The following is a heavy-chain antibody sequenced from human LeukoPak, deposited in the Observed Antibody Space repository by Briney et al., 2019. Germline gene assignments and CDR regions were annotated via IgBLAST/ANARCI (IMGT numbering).Heavy chain of an antibody. CDR1: GFSVSSIY. Sequence: PGGSLRLSCAASGFSVSSIYMDWDRQAPGKGLEWVSVIYSDGTTYYADSVKGRFTISRDDSKNTLYLHMNSLRAEDTAVYYCARAPNWRFDHWGQGTLVTVSS. CDR2: IYSDGTT. CDR3: ARAPNWRFDH. D-gene: IGHD1-1*01. V-gene: IGHV3-53*01. J-gene: IGHJ4*02.